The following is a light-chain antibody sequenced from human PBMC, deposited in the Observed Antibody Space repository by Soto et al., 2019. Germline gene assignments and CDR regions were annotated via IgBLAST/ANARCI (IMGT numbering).Light chain of an antibody. V-gene: IGKV1-33*01. CDR2: DAS. CDR1: QDIRFY. CDR3: QQYDNVPYT. J-gene: IGKJ2*01. Sequence: DIQMSQSPSSLSASVGDRVTITCQASQDIRFYLNWYQQKPGKAPRLLISDASTLETGVPSTFSGSGSGTHFTFTISSLQPEDIATYYCQQYDNVPYTFGQGTKLEI.